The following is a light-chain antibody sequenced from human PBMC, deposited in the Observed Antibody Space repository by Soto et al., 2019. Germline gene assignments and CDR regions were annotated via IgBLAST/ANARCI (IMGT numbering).Light chain of an antibody. CDR1: SSDVGGYNY. Sequence: QSALTQPASVSGSPGQSITISCTGTSSDVGGYNYVPWYRQHPGKAPELMIYDVSNRPSGVSNRFSASKSGNTASLTISGLQAEDEADYYCCSYTSSRDYVFGTGTKVTVL. J-gene: IGLJ1*01. V-gene: IGLV2-14*03. CDR3: CSYTSSRDYV. CDR2: DVS.